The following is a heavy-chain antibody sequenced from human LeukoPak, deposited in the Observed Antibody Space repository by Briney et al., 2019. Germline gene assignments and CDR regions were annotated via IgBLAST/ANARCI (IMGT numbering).Heavy chain of an antibody. CDR3: ARPRDSGWSKTWDY. CDR2: ISDDGSNK. D-gene: IGHD6-13*01. Sequence: PGGSLRLSCAASGFTFSSYAMHWVRQAPGKGLEWVTLISDDGSNKYYADSVKGRFTISRDNSKNTLYLQMNSLRAEDTAVYYCARPRDSGWSKTWDYWGQGTLVTASS. J-gene: IGHJ4*02. CDR1: GFTFSSYA. V-gene: IGHV3-30-3*01.